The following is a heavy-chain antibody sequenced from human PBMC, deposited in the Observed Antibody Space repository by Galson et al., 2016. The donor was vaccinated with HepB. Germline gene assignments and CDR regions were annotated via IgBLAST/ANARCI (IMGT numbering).Heavy chain of an antibody. V-gene: IGHV3-7*03. D-gene: IGHD3-22*01. CDR3: APYYYDTSGYLEYFQH. CDR2: IKQDGSEK. CDR1: GFTFDDYA. J-gene: IGHJ1*01. Sequence: SLRLSCAGSGFTFDDYAVHWVRQAPGKGLEWVANIKQDGSEKYYLDSVKGRFTISRDKAKNSLYLQMNSLRTEDNAVYYWAPYYYDTSGYLEYFQHWGQGARVTVSS.